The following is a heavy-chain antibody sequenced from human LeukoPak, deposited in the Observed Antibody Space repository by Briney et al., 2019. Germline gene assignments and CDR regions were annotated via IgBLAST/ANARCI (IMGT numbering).Heavy chain of an antibody. D-gene: IGHD3-16*01. J-gene: IGHJ4*02. Sequence: GGPLRLSCVASGFIFSNFWMTWVRQAPGKGLVWVSRINSDGSSTSYADSVKGRFTISRDNAKNTLYLQMNSLRVEDTAVYYCARGGRRFWGQGTLVTVSS. V-gene: IGHV3-74*01. CDR2: INSDGSST. CDR1: GFIFSNFW. CDR3: ARGGRRF.